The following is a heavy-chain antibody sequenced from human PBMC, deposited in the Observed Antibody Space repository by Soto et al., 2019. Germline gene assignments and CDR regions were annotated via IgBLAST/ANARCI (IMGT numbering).Heavy chain of an antibody. J-gene: IGHJ4*02. D-gene: IGHD3-10*01. Sequence: VASVKVSCKAYGGTFSSYAFTWVRQAPGQGLEWVGWISAYNGYTNYAQKLQGRVTMTTDTSTSTAYMELSSLRSDDTAVYYCARDRAPRRSTVDYWGQGTLVTVSS. V-gene: IGHV1-18*01. CDR2: ISAYNGYT. CDR1: GGTFSSYA. CDR3: ARDRAPRRSTVDY.